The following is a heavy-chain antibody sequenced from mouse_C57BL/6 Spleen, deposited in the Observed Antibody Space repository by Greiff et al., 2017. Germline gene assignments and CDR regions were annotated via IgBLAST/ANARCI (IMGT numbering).Heavy chain of an antibody. Sequence: VKLQESGPGLVAPSQSLSITCPVSGFSLTSYAISWVRQPPGKGLEWLGVIWTGGGTNYNSALKSRLSLSKDNSKSQVFLKMNSLQTDDTARYYCAGGRYAMDDWGQGTSVTVSS. J-gene: IGHJ4*01. CDR1: GFSLTSYA. CDR3: AGGRYAMDD. CDR2: IWTGGGT. V-gene: IGHV2-9-1*01.